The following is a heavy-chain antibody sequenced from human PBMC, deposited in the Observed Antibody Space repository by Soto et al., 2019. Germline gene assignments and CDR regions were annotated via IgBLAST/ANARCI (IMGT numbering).Heavy chain of an antibody. CDR2: ISYDGSNK. Sequence: SLRLSCAASGFTFSSYAMHWVRQAPGKGLEWVAVISYDGSNKYYADSVKGRFTISRDNSKNTLYLQMNSRRAEDTAVYYCAREGKFGVAFDYWGQGTLVTVSS. D-gene: IGHD3-3*01. V-gene: IGHV3-30-3*01. CDR3: AREGKFGVAFDY. CDR1: GFTFSSYA. J-gene: IGHJ4*02.